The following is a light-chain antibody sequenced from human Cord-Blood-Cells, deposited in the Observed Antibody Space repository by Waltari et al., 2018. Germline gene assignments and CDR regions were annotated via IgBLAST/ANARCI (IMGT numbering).Light chain of an antibody. CDR1: SSDVGGYNY. V-gene: IGLV2-14*01. J-gene: IGLJ1*01. Sequence: QSALTQPASVSGSPGQSITISCTGTSSDVGGYNYVSWYQQHPGKAPNLMIYEVSNRPSGVSNRFAGSKSGNTASRTISGLQAEDEADYYCSSYTSSSSYVFGTGTKVTVL. CDR3: SSYTSSSSYV. CDR2: EVS.